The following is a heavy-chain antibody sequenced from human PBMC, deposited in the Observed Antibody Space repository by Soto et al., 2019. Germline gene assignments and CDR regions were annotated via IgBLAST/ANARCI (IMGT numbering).Heavy chain of an antibody. V-gene: IGHV5-51*01. CDR1: GYSFTSYW. CDR2: IYPGDSDT. CDR3: ARHGPSPSYYYYGMDV. Sequence: LGESLKISCKGSGYSFTSYWIGWVRQMPGKGLKWMGIIYPGDSDTRYSPSFQGQVTISADRSISTAYLQWSSLKASDTAMYYCARHGPSPSYYYYGMDVWGQGTTVTVSS. J-gene: IGHJ6*02.